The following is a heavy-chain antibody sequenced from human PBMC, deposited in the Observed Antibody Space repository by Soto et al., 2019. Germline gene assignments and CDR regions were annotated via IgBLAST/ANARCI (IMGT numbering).Heavy chain of an antibody. CDR1: GGNFSSYA. V-gene: IGHV1-69*06. CDR2: IIPIFGTA. D-gene: IGHD3-9*01. Sequence: PVKVSSKASGGNFSSYAISWVRQAPGQGLERMGGIIPIFGTANYAQKFQGRVTITADKSTSTAYMELSSLRSEDTAVYYCASQLGRYFDWLLVYWGQGTLVTVSS. J-gene: IGHJ4*02. CDR3: ASQLGRYFDWLLVY.